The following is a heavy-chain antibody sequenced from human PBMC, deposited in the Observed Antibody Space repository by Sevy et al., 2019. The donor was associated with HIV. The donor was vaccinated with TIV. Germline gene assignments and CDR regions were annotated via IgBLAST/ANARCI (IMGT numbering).Heavy chain of an antibody. Sequence: GGSLRLSCVASGFTFDDYAMHWVRQVPGKGLEWVAGISWNSGILGYVDSVKGRFTISRDDAKNSLSLQMNSLRPEDTALYYCAKERRHTVTFASGTFDYWGLGTLVTVSS. J-gene: IGHJ4*02. CDR1: GFTFDDYA. CDR2: ISWNSGIL. V-gene: IGHV3-9*01. CDR3: AKERRHTVTFASGTFDY. D-gene: IGHD4-17*01.